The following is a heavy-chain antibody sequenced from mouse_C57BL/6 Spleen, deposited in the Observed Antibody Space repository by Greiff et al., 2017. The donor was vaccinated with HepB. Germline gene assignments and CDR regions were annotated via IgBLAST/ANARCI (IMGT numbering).Heavy chain of an antibody. Sequence: EVKLQESGGGLVQPGGSLKLSCAASGFDFSRYWMSWVRRAPGKGLEWIGEINPDSSTINYAPDLKDKFIISRDNAKNTMYLQMSKGRSEDTALYYCESRYYDDDGGYFDVWGTGTTVTVSS. J-gene: IGHJ1*03. CDR2: INPDSSTI. CDR1: GFDFSRYW. D-gene: IGHD2-4*01. CDR3: ESRYYDDDGGYFDV. V-gene: IGHV4-1*01.